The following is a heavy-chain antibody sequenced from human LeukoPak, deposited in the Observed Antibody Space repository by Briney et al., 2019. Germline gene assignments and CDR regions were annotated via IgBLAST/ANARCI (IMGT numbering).Heavy chain of an antibody. CDR1: GFTFSSYG. D-gene: IGHD6-19*01. V-gene: IGHV3-30*02. CDR2: IRYDGSNK. CDR3: ARDPYSVTVAGGFGAFDI. J-gene: IGHJ3*02. Sequence: GGSLRLSCAASGFTFSSYGMHWVRQAPGKGLEWVAFIRYDGSNKYYADSVKGRFTISRDNAKNSLYLQMNSLRAEDTAVYYCARDPYSVTVAGGFGAFDIWGQGTMVTVSS.